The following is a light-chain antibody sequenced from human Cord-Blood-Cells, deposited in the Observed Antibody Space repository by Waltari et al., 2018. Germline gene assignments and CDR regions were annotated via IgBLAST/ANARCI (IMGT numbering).Light chain of an antibody. J-gene: IGLJ2*01. Sequence: QSALTQPASVSGSPGQSITISCTGTSRDVGSYNLVSWYQQHPGKAPKLMIYEGSKRPSGVSNRFSGSKSGNTASLTISGLLAEDEADYYCCSYAGSSTVVFGGGTKLTVL. CDR2: EGS. CDR3: CSYAGSSTVV. CDR1: SRDVGSYNL. V-gene: IGLV2-23*01.